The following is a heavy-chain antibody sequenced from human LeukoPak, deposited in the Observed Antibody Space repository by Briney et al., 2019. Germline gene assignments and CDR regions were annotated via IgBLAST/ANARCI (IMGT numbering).Heavy chain of an antibody. D-gene: IGHD6-13*01. CDR2: ISPTGGST. J-gene: IGHJ3*02. CDR1: GYTFTNNW. V-gene: IGHV1-46*01. CDR3: ARVSSSSWYDAFDI. Sequence: ASVKVSCKAFGYTFTNNWMHWVRQAPGQGPEWMGLISPTGGSTAYAQKFQGRVTLTRDMSTSTDYLELSSLRSEDTAVYYCARVSSSSWYDAFDIWGQGTMVTVSS.